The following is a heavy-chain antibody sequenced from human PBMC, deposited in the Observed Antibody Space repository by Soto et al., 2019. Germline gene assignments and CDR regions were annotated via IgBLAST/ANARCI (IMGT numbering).Heavy chain of an antibody. V-gene: IGHV1-69*13. D-gene: IGHD4-17*01. CDR1: GGTFSSYA. Sequence: SVKVSCKASGGTFSSYAISWVRQAPGQGLEWMGGIISIFGTANYAQKVQGRVTITADESTSTAYMELSSLRSEDTAGYYCAREAAVRHQYGDYYYYYGMDVWGQGTTVTVSS. CDR2: IISIFGTA. CDR3: AREAAVRHQYGDYYYYYGMDV. J-gene: IGHJ6*02.